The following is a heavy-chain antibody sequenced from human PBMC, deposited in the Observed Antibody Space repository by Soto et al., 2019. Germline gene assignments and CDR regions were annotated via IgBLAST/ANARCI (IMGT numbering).Heavy chain of an antibody. CDR3: AGGPSTYYFDY. CDR2: IIPMLDVV. V-gene: IGHV1-69*02. Sequence: QVQLVQSGAEVKEPGSSVTVSCKASGGTFSTHTLTWLRQAPGQGLEWMGRIIPMLDVVDFAQTLHGRVNITADTSTGTAHMTLSSLRSEDTAVYYWAGGPSTYYFDYWGQGTPVNVSS. J-gene: IGHJ4*02. D-gene: IGHD3-16*01. CDR1: GGTFSTHT.